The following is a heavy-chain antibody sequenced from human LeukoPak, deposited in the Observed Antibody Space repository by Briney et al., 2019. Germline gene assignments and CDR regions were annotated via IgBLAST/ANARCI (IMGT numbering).Heavy chain of an antibody. D-gene: IGHD2-15*01. CDR3: ASLLLYCSGSTCYSDY. CDR1: GFTFSTYG. Sequence: GGSLTLSCAASGFTFSTYGMHWVRQAPGKGLEWVAVISSDGNHKYYVDSVKGRFTISRDNSKNTLYLQMNSLRTEDTAVYYCASLLLYCSGSTCYSDYWGQGTLVTVSS. CDR2: ISSDGNHK. V-gene: IGHV3-30*03. J-gene: IGHJ4*02.